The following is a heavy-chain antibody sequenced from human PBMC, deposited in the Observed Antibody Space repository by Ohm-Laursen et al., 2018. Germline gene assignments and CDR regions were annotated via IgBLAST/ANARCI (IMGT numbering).Heavy chain of an antibody. CDR2: ISGSGGSA. CDR1: GFTFSSYA. CDR3: AKDHRGSYDY. Sequence: SLRLSCTASGFTFSSYAMSWVRQAPGKGLEWVSAISGSGGSAYYADSVKGRFTISRDNSKNMLYLQMNSLRAEDTAVYYCAKDHRGSYDYWGQGTLVTVSS. J-gene: IGHJ4*02. V-gene: IGHV3-23*01. D-gene: IGHD1-26*01.